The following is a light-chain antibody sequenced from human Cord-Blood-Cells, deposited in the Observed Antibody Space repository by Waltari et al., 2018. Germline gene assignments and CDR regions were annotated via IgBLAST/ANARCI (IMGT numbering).Light chain of an antibody. CDR2: DVS. CDR1: SSDVGGYNY. Sequence: QSALTQPASVSGSPGQSITISCTGTSSDVGGYNYVSWYQQHPGKAPNLMIYDVSNRPSGVSNRFSGSKSGNTASLTISGLQAEDEADYYCSSYTSRSTRVFGGGTKLTVL. CDR3: SSYTSRSTRV. J-gene: IGLJ3*02. V-gene: IGLV2-14*03.